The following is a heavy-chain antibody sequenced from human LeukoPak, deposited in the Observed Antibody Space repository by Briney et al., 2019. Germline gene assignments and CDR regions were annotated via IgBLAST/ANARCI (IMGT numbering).Heavy chain of an antibody. CDR2: IKQDGSEK. Sequence: HPGGSLRLSCAASGFTFSSYWMSWVRQAPGKGLEWVANIKQDGSEKYYVDSVKGRFTISRDNAKNSLYLQMNSLRAEDTAVYYCARGTAAGSLLYYYYYMDVWGKGTTVTVSS. CDR1: GFTFSSYW. CDR3: ARGTAAGSLLYYYYYMDV. J-gene: IGHJ6*03. V-gene: IGHV3-7*01. D-gene: IGHD6-13*01.